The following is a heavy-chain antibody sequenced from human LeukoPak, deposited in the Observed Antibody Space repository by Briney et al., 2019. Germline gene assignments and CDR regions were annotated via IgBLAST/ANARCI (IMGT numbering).Heavy chain of an antibody. CDR1: GGSISSYY. CDR3: ARHLRGEQQLSGFDY. Sequence: SETLSHTCTVSGGSISSYYWSWIRQPPGKGLEWIGYIYYSGSTKYNPSLRSRVTISADTSKNQFSLKLSSVTAADTAVYYCARHLRGEQQLSGFDYWGQATPVTVSS. D-gene: IGHD6-13*01. V-gene: IGHV4-59*08. J-gene: IGHJ4*02. CDR2: IYYSGST.